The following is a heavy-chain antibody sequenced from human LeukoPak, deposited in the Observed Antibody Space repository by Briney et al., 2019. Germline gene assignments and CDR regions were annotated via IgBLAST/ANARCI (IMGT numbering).Heavy chain of an antibody. Sequence: SETLSLTCTVSGGSISSSSYYWGCIRQPPGKGLEWIANIYYSGSTYYNPSLKSRVTISVDTSKNQFSLKLSSVTAADTAVYYCARVLPYDFWSGPSPYYFDYWGQGTLVTVSS. D-gene: IGHD3-3*01. CDR1: GGSISSSSYY. CDR3: ARVLPYDFWSGPSPYYFDY. J-gene: IGHJ4*02. CDR2: IYYSGST. V-gene: IGHV4-39*01.